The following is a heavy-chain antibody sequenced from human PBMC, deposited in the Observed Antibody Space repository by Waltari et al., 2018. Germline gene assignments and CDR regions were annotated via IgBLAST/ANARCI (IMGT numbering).Heavy chain of an antibody. V-gene: IGHV3-33*01. D-gene: IGHD6-6*01. CDR2: IWYDGSNK. Sequence: QVQLVESGGGVVQPGRSLRLSCSAYGFTISSYGMHLVRQAPGKGLEWVAVIWYDGSNKYYADSVKGRFTISRDNSKNTLYLQMNSLRAEDTAVYYCARSNPLLVFDIWGQGTMVTVSS. CDR3: ARSNPLLVFDI. CDR1: GFTISSYG. J-gene: IGHJ3*02.